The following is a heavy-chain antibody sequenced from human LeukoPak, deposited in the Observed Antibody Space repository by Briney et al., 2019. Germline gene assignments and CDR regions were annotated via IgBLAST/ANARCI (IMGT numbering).Heavy chain of an antibody. V-gene: IGHV3-21*01. CDR3: AKDDRGSYFDY. D-gene: IGHD1-26*01. CDR1: GFTFSSYA. CDR2: ISSSSSYI. J-gene: IGHJ4*02. Sequence: GGSLRLSCAASGFTFSSYAMSWVRQAPGKGLEWVSAISSSSSYIYYADSVKGRFTISRDNAKNTLYLQMNSLRAEDTAVYYCAKDDRGSYFDYWGQGTLVTVSS.